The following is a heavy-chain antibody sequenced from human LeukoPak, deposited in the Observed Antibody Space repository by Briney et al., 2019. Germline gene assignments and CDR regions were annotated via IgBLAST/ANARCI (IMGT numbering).Heavy chain of an antibody. D-gene: IGHD2-2*01. CDR3: ARRGYCSSTSCYGPYGMDV. J-gene: IGHJ6*02. V-gene: IGHV4-59*01. CDR2: IYYSGST. Sequence: SETLSLTCTVSGGSISSYYWSWIRQPPGKGLEWIGYIYYSGSTNYNPSLKSRVTISVDTSKSQFSLKLSSVTAADTAVYYCARRGYCSSTSCYGPYGMDVWGQGTTVTVSS. CDR1: GGSISSYY.